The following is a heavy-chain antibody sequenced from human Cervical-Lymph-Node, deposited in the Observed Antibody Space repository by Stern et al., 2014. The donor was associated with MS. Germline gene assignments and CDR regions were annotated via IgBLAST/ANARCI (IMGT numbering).Heavy chain of an antibody. CDR1: GGSITSNGDS. CDR2: IYTGARS. J-gene: IGHJ4*02. V-gene: IGHV4-30-2*01. D-gene: IGHD1-1*01. CDR3: AREHNWNYFDL. Sequence: VQLVESGSGLVKPSQTLSLTCLVSGGSITSNGDSWSWLRPPQGKGLEWIGRIYTGARSYYNPSRRSRLSMSVDQSKNQFSLRLTSVTAADTAVYFCAREHNWNYFDLWGQGTLVSVSP.